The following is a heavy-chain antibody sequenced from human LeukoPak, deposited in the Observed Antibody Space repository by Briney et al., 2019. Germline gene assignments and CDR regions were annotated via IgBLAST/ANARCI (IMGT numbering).Heavy chain of an antibody. CDR2: IRYDGSNK. J-gene: IGHJ4*02. CDR3: ARDYYDSSGYWAY. CDR1: GFTFSSYG. V-gene: IGHV3-30*02. D-gene: IGHD3-22*01. Sequence: GGSLRLSCAASGFTFSSYGMHWVRQAPGKGLEWVAFIRYDGSNKYYADSVKGRFTISRDNSKNTLYLQMNSLRAEDTAVYYCARDYYDSSGYWAYWGQGTLVTVSS.